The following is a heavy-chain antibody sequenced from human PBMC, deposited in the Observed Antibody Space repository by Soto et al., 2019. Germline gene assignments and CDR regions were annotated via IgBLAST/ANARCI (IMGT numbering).Heavy chain of an antibody. CDR1: GGSISSGGYY. J-gene: IGHJ5*02. D-gene: IGHD5-12*01. CDR3: ARMNIVHNWFDP. CDR2: IYYSGST. V-gene: IGHV4-31*03. Sequence: SETLSLTCTVSGGSISSGGYYWSWIRQHPGKGLEWIGYIYYSGSTYYNPSLKGRVTISVDTSKNQFSLKLSSVTAADTAVYYCARMNIVHNWFDPWGQGTLVTVS.